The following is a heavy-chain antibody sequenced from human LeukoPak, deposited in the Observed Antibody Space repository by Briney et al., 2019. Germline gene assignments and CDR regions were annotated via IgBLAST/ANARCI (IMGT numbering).Heavy chain of an antibody. CDR3: ARGYDSSGYYSHRYFDY. J-gene: IGHJ4*02. CDR1: GGSLSSGGYS. Sequence: PSETLSLTCAVSGGSLSSGGYSWSWLRQPPGTGLEWIGYIYHSGSTYYNPSLKSRVTISVDRSKNQFSLKLSSVTAADTAVYYCARGYDSSGYYSHRYFDYWGQGTLVTVSS. V-gene: IGHV4-30-2*01. CDR2: IYHSGST. D-gene: IGHD3-22*01.